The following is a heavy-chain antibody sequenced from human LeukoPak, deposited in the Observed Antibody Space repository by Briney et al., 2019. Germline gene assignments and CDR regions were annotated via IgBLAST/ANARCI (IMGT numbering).Heavy chain of an antibody. CDR1: GYTFTGYY. CDR2: INPNSGGT. Sequence: ASVKVSCKASGYTFTGYYMHWVRQAPGQGPEWMGRINPNSGGTNYAQKFQGRVTMTRDTSISTAYMELSRLRSDDTAVYYCARAEIYYDSSGYYFYWGQGTLVTVSS. J-gene: IGHJ4*02. V-gene: IGHV1-2*06. D-gene: IGHD3-22*01. CDR3: ARAEIYYDSSGYYFY.